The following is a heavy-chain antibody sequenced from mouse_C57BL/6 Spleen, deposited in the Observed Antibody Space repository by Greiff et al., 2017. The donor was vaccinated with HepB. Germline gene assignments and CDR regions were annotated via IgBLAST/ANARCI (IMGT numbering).Heavy chain of an antibody. CDR1: GYTFTDYE. D-gene: IGHD1-1*01. J-gene: IGHJ2*01. CDR2: IDPETGGT. V-gene: IGHV1-15*01. CDR3: TRDYGSSYYFDY. Sequence: QVQLQQSGAELVRLGASVTLSCKASGYTFTDYEMHWVKQTPVHGLEWIGAIDPETGGTAYNQKFKGKGILTADKSSSTAYMELRSLTSEDSAVYYCTRDYGSSYYFDYWGQGTTLTVSS.